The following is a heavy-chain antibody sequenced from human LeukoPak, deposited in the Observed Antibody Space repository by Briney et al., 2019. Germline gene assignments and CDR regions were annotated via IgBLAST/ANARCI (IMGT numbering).Heavy chain of an antibody. V-gene: IGHV3-11*01. D-gene: IGHD3-10*01. J-gene: IGHJ4*02. CDR3: ANDTAGFGDIGYYGGSFDY. Sequence: GGSLRLSCAVSGFTFSDYYMSWIRQAPGKGLEWVSYISSGGSTISHADSVKGRFTISRDNAKNSLYLQMNSLRAEDTAWYYCANDTAGFGDIGYYGGSFDYWGQGTLVTVSS. CDR1: GFTFSDYY. CDR2: ISSGGSTI.